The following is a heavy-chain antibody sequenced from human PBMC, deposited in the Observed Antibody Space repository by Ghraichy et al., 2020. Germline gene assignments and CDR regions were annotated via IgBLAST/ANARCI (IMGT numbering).Heavy chain of an antibody. Sequence: SVKVSCKASGGTSNRYTMNWVRQAPGQGPEWMGRIIPLVGIAEYAQKFQARVTITADKATGTAYMELSSLRSEDTAVYYCARAGQQLITQLDPCYYYGLDLWGQGNPVTVSS. D-gene: IGHD6-13*01. V-gene: IGHV1-69*02. CDR1: GGTSNRYT. J-gene: IGHJ6*02. CDR3: ARAGQQLITQLDPCYYYGLDL. CDR2: IIPLVGIA.